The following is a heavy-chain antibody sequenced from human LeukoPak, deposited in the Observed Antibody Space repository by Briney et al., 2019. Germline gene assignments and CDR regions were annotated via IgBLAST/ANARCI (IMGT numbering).Heavy chain of an antibody. V-gene: IGHV4-31*03. CDR2: IYYSGST. D-gene: IGHD2-2*01. J-gene: IGHJ3*02. CDR1: GGSISSGGYY. CDR3: ARRILGYCSSTSCNPGGFALDI. Sequence: PSETLSLTCTVSGGSISSGGYYWSWIRQHPGKGLEWIGYIYYSGSTYYNPSLKSRVTISVDTSKNQFSLKLSSVTAADTAVYYCARRILGYCSSTSCNPGGFALDIWGQGTMVTVSS.